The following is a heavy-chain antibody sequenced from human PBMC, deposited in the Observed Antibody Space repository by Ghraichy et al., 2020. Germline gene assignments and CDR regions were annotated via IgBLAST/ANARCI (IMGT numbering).Heavy chain of an antibody. D-gene: IGHD2-2*02. V-gene: IGHV4-59*01. CDR1: GDSISGSY. Sequence: SETLSLTCTVSGDSISGSYWSWIRQPPGKGLEWIANIYNSGTTNSNPSLKSRVTVSVDTSKNQFSLKLTSVTAADTAVYYCARCTNCYTVGRADYHHAVDVGGQGPTLTVSS. CDR2: IYNSGTT. CDR3: ARCTNCYTVGRADYHHAVDV. J-gene: IGHJ6*02.